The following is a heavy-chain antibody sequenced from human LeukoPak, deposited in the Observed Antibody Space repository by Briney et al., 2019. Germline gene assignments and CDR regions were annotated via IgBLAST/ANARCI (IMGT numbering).Heavy chain of an antibody. CDR1: GFTFSHFA. CDR2: ISGSGNKT. CDR3: AKLKRVGIAPFDD. D-gene: IGHD3-10*01. Sequence: GGSLRLSCAASGFTFSHFAMSWVRQAPGMGLHWVSTISGSGNKTYDADSVKGRFTISRDNSENTLYLQMTGLRAEDTAVYYCAKLKRVGIAPFDDWGQGTLVTVSS. J-gene: IGHJ4*02. V-gene: IGHV3-23*01.